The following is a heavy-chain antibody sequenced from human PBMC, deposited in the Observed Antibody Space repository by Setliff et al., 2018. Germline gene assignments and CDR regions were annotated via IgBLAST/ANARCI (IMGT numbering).Heavy chain of an antibody. D-gene: IGHD2-15*01. Sequence: PSETLSLTCTVSGGSVGNSHYYWSWIRQPAGKGLEWIGRIYSSGSTNFNPSLKSRVTMSMDTSKNQFSLKLSSVTAADTAIYYCARENGYCSGGFDSWGQGTLVTVSS. CDR2: IYSSGST. V-gene: IGHV4-61*02. J-gene: IGHJ4*02. CDR3: ARENGYCSGGFDS. CDR1: GGSVGNSHYY.